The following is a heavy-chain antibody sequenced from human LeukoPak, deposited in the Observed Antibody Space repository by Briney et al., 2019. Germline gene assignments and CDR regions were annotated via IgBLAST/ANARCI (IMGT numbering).Heavy chain of an antibody. J-gene: IGHJ3*02. Sequence: ASVKVSCKASGYTSTSYHMHWVRQAPGQGLEWMGIINSSGGSTTYAQKFQGRVSMTRDTPTSTVYMELSSLRSEDTAVYYCAKDRESRTGTRGSAFDIWGQGTMVTVSS. CDR3: AKDRESRTGTRGSAFDI. CDR1: GYTSTSYH. D-gene: IGHD1-7*01. V-gene: IGHV1-46*01. CDR2: INSSGGST.